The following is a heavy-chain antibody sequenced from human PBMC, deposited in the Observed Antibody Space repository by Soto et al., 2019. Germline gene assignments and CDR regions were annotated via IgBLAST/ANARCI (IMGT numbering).Heavy chain of an antibody. Sequence: EVQLVESGGGLVQPGGSLTLSCAASEFAFSSYWMTWVRQAPGKGREWVANIRKDGSQTSYLDSVRGRFTISRDNSKNSLYLQIHSLRAEDTALYFCARDVSPGSSGLYFDAFDIWGQGTRVTVSS. CDR1: EFAFSSYW. CDR2: IRKDGSQT. J-gene: IGHJ3*02. V-gene: IGHV3-7*05. CDR3: ARDVSPGSSGLYFDAFDI. D-gene: IGHD6-25*01.